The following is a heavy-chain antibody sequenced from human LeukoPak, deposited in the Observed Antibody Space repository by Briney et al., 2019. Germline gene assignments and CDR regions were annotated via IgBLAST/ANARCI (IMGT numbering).Heavy chain of an antibody. CDR1: GFTFSDYY. Sequence: GGSLRLSCAASGFTFSDYYMSWIRQATGKGLEWVSYISSSGSTIYYADSVKGRFTISRDNAKNSLYLQMNSLRAEDTAVYYCARVGVSTYYDFWSGYYNYWGQGTLVTVSS. V-gene: IGHV3-11*04. J-gene: IGHJ4*02. CDR3: ARVGVSTYYDFWSGYYNY. D-gene: IGHD3-3*01. CDR2: ISSSGSTI.